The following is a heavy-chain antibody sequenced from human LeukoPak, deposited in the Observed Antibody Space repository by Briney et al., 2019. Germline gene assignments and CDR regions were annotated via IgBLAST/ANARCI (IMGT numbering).Heavy chain of an antibody. CDR2: ISGGSGSP. V-gene: IGHV3-23*01. Sequence: GGSLRLSCAASGFTFSASAMSWVRQAPGKGLEWISGISGGSGSPYYADSVRGRFTISRDNSKNTLFLQMGSLRVEDTAVYYCATARLATSTATMAGWFDPWGQGTLVTVSS. CDR3: ATARLATSTATMAGWFDP. J-gene: IGHJ5*02. D-gene: IGHD2-21*02. CDR1: GFTFSASA.